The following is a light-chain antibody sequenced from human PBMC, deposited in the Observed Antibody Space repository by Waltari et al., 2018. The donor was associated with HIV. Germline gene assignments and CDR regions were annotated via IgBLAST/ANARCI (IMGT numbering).Light chain of an antibody. CDR1: GSNIANDF. V-gene: IGLV1-51*01. Sequence: QSVLTQPPSVSAAPGQKVTLSCSRSGSNIANDFVSWYQHFPGDAPKLLIFDNGKRPSGIPDRFSGPKSATSATLVITGLQNEDEADYYCGTWDRSLEAGVFGGGTKLTVL. J-gene: IGLJ3*02. CDR3: GTWDRSLEAGV. CDR2: DNG.